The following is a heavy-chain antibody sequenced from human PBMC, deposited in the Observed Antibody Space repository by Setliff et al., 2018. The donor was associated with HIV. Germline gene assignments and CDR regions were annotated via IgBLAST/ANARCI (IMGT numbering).Heavy chain of an antibody. J-gene: IGHJ3*02. V-gene: IGHV4-31*03. D-gene: IGHD3-9*01. CDR2: IYYSGNT. CDR3: AREKGRYFDWSHTRDAFDI. Sequence: SETLSLTCTVTGGSISSGYYYWSWIRQHPGKGLEWIGYIYYSGNTYYNPSLKSRLTISVDTSKNQFSLNLSSVTAADTAVYYCAREKGRYFDWSHTRDAFDIWGQGTMVTVSS. CDR1: GGSISSGYYY.